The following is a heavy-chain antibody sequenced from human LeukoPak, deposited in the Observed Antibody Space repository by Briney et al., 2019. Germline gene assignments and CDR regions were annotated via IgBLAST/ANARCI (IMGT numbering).Heavy chain of an antibody. Sequence: ASVKVSCKASGYTFTSYGISWVRQAPGQGLEWMGWISAYNGNTNYAQKLQGRVTMTTDTSTSTAYMELRSLRSEDTAVYYCATEYYDYVWGSYGYYWGQGTLVTVSS. J-gene: IGHJ4*02. CDR2: ISAYNGNT. CDR1: GYTFTSYG. V-gene: IGHV1-18*01. D-gene: IGHD3-16*01. CDR3: ATEYYDYVWGSYGYY.